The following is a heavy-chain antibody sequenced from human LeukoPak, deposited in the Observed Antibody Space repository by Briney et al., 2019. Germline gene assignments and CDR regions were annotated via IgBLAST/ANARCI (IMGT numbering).Heavy chain of an antibody. J-gene: IGHJ4*02. Sequence: GGSLRLSCTASGFTFGDYAMSWFRQAPGKGLEWVGFIRSKAYGGTTEYAASVKGRFTISRDDSKSIAYLQMNSLKTEDTAVYYCTHAAGSGYFRENYWGQGTLVTVSS. D-gene: IGHD3-22*01. CDR3: THAAGSGYFRENY. CDR1: GFTFGDYA. V-gene: IGHV3-49*03. CDR2: IRSKAYGGTT.